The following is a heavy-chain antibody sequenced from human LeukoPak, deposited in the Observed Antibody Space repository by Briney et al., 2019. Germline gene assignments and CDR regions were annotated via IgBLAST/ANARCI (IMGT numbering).Heavy chain of an antibody. CDR3: ARPPRTGAYYYMDV. D-gene: IGHD7-27*01. J-gene: IGHJ6*03. CDR1: GYTFTGYY. Sequence: ASVKVSCTASGYTFTGYYMHWVRQAPGQGLEWMGRINPNSGGTNYAQKFQGRVTMTRDTSISTAYMELSRLRSDDTAVYYCARPPRTGAYYYMDVWGKGTTVTVSS. CDR2: INPNSGGT. V-gene: IGHV1-2*06.